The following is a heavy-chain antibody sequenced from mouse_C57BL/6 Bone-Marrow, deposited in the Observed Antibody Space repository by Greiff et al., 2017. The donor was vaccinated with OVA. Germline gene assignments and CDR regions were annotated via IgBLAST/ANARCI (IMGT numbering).Heavy chain of an antibody. D-gene: IGHD2-1*01. CDR1: GFTFSSYG. V-gene: IGHV5-6*01. CDR2: ISSGGSYT. CDR3: AREGFIYYGNYDYAMEC. J-gene: IGHJ4*01. Sequence: EVQVVEPGGDLVKPGGSLKLSCAASGFTFSSYGMSWVRQTPDKRLEWVATISSGGSYTYYPDSVKGRFTISRDNAKNTLYLQMSSLKSEDKAMYYCAREGFIYYGNYDYAMECWGQGTSVTVSS.